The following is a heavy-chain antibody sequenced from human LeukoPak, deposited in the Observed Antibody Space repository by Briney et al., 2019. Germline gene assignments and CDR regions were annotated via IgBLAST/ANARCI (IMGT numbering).Heavy chain of an antibody. J-gene: IGHJ2*01. V-gene: IGHV3-33*01. CDR1: GFTFSSYG. D-gene: IGHD2/OR15-2a*01. CDR2: IWYDGSNK. CDR3: ARDRSMSGWYIDL. Sequence: GGSLRLSCAASGFTFSSYGMHWVRQAPGKELEWVAVIWYDGSNKYYPDSVQGRFTISRDNSKNTLYLQVNSLRAEDTAVYYCARDRSMSGWYIDLWGRGTLVTVSS.